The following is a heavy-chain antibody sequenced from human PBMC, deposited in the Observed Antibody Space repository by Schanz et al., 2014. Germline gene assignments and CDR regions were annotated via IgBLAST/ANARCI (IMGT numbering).Heavy chain of an antibody. CDR2: IGYLGDT. Sequence: EVQLVESGGGLVKPGGSLRLSCAASGFTFSSYSMNWVRQGTGKGLEWVSTIGYLGDTYYPDSVKGRFTVSRDSGQNSLYLQMNSLRAGDTAVYYCARGTDWNLHYWGQGALVTVSS. V-gene: IGHV3-13*01. CDR3: ARGTDWNLHY. J-gene: IGHJ4*02. CDR1: GFTFSSYS. D-gene: IGHD1-1*01.